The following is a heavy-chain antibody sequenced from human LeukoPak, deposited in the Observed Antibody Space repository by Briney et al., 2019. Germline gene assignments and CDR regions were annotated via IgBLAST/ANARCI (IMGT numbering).Heavy chain of an antibody. V-gene: IGHV3-53*01. CDR2: IDSGGST. Sequence: PGGSLRLSCAASGLTVSSNYMTWVRQAPGKGLEWVSVIDSGGSTYYADSVKGRFTISRDNSKNTLYLQMNSLRAEDTAVYYCAKDRHNWDSSGYDYWGQGTLVTVSS. J-gene: IGHJ4*02. CDR3: AKDRHNWDSSGYDY. CDR1: GLTVSSNY. D-gene: IGHD3-22*01.